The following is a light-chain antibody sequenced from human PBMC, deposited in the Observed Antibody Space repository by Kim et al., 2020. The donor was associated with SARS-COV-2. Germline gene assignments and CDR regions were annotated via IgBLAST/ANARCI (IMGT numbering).Light chain of an antibody. CDR2: AEN. V-gene: IGLV3-19*01. CDR3: NLRDSTGYYVV. CDR1: SLRKYY. J-gene: IGLJ3*02. Sequence: SSEPTQDSSVSVALGQTVRITCQGVSLRKYYACGYQQKPGQAPVLVLCAENTRPSGIPDRFSGFSSGNTACLTITGAQAEDEADSYCNLRDSTGYYVVFG.